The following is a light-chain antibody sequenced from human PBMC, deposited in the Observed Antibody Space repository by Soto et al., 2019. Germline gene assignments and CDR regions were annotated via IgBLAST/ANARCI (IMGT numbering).Light chain of an antibody. J-gene: IGKJ1*01. Sequence: DIKMTQSPSTLSASVGDRVTITCRASQTLSSRLAWYQQKPGKAPKLLIYKASTLEGGVPSRFSGSGSGTEFTLTISSLQPEDFATYYCQQYNTYSRTFGQGTRVEIK. V-gene: IGKV1-5*03. CDR2: KAS. CDR1: QTLSSR. CDR3: QQYNTYSRT.